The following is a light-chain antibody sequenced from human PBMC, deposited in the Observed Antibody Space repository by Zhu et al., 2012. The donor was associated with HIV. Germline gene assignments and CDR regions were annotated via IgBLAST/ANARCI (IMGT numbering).Light chain of an antibody. CDR1: QTISNF. J-gene: IGKJ5*01. Sequence: DFQMTQSPSSLSASVGDRVTISCRASQTISNFLNWYQQKPGKAPKLLISGASSLQSGVPSRFTGSASGTDFTLTINNLQPEDFATYYCQQTYSVLITLGQGTRLDIK. CDR3: QQTYSVLIT. CDR2: GAS. V-gene: IGKV1-39*01.